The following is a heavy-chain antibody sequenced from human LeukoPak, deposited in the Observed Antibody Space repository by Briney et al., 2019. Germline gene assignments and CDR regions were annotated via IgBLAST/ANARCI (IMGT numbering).Heavy chain of an antibody. CDR2: IIPIFGTA. V-gene: IGHV1-69*05. Sequence: ASVKVSCKASGGTFSSYAISWVRQAPGQGLEWMGRIIPIFGTANYAQKFQGSVTITTDESTSTAYMELSSLRSEDTAVYYCARDLVAVTTDAFDIWGQGTMVTVSS. J-gene: IGHJ3*02. CDR1: GGTFSSYA. D-gene: IGHD6-19*01. CDR3: ARDLVAVTTDAFDI.